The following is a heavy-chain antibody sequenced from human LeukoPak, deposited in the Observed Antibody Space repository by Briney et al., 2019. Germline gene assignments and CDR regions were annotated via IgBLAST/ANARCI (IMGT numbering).Heavy chain of an antibody. CDR1: GGSISSGSYY. Sequence: SETLSLTCTVSGGSISSGSYYWSWIRQPAGKGLEWIGRIYISGSTNYNPSLKSRITISVDTAKNQFSLKLNSVTAADTAVYYCARDYDVLTAYPPTQLFDPWGQGTLVTVSS. D-gene: IGHD3-9*01. CDR2: IYISGST. J-gene: IGHJ5*02. V-gene: IGHV4-61*02. CDR3: ARDYDVLTAYPPTQLFDP.